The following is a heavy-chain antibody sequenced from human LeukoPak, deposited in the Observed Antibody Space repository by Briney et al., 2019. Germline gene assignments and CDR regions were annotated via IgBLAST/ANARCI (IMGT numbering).Heavy chain of an antibody. Sequence: EASVKVSCKASGGTFSSYAISWVRQAPGQGLEWMGGIIPIFGTANYAQKFQGRVTITADESTSTAYMELSSLRSEDTAVYYCARGCSSTSCYADYYYYGMDVWGKGTTVTVSS. V-gene: IGHV1-69*01. CDR3: ARGCSSTSCYADYYYYGMDV. D-gene: IGHD2-2*01. CDR2: IIPIFGTA. J-gene: IGHJ6*04. CDR1: GGTFSSYA.